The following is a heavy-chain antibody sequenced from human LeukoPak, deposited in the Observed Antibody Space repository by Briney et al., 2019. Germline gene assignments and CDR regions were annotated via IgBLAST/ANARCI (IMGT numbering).Heavy chain of an antibody. Sequence: PSETLSLTCTVSGGSLSSYYWSWIRQPPGKGLEWIGYIYYSGSTNYNPSLKSRVTISVDTSKNQFSLKLSSVTAADTAVYYCARVGARGIDYWGQGTLVTVSS. J-gene: IGHJ4*02. D-gene: IGHD3-16*01. CDR3: ARVGARGIDY. CDR1: GGSLSSYY. V-gene: IGHV4-59*01. CDR2: IYYSGST.